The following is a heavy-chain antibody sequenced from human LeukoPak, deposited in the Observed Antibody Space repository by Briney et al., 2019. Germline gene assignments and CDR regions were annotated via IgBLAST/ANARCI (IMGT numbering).Heavy chain of an antibody. J-gene: IGHJ4*02. CDR3: ARDRYSSSWRDFEY. V-gene: IGHV1-2*02. CDR1: GYTFTGYY. D-gene: IGHD6-13*01. Sequence: ASVKVSCKASGYTFTGYYMHWVRQAPGQGLEWMGWINPNSGGTNYAQKFQGRVTMTRDTSISTAYMELSRLRSDDTAMFYCARDRYSSSWRDFEYWGQGTLVTVSS. CDR2: INPNSGGT.